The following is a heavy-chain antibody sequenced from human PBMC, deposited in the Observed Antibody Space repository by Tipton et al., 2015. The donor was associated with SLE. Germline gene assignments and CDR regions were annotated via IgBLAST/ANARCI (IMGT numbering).Heavy chain of an antibody. CDR2: ISGDGSDT. CDR3: ASSRSPGVATPPRF. J-gene: IGHJ4*02. D-gene: IGHD1-14*01. V-gene: IGHV3-74*03. CDR1: GFTFSTYW. Sequence: GSLRLSCEASGFTFSTYWMYWVRQAPVKGLMWVSRISGDGSDTSYAESVKGRFTTSRDNAKNSLYLQMTNLRREDTALYYCASSRSPGVATPPRFWGQGTLVTVSS.